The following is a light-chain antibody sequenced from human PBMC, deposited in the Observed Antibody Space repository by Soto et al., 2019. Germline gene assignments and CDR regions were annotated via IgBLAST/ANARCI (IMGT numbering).Light chain of an antibody. CDR1: QAVNTR. J-gene: IGKJ1*01. CDR2: LAS. Sequence: EIVLTQSPATLSSFPGDRVTLSCRASQAVNTRLAWYQHKPGQAPRLLIYLASNRAAGVPARFSGSGSGKDFTHTISDVEPELVEVYYSYQRQRSPRTFGQGQKVEI. V-gene: IGKV3D-11*01. CDR3: YQRQRSPRT.